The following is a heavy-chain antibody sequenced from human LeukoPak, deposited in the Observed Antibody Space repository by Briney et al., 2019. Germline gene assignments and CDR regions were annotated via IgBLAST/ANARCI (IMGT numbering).Heavy chain of an antibody. CDR3: ARGDSGYDYGFDN. J-gene: IGHJ4*02. CDR1: GGTFSSHA. CDR2: IIPIFGTT. D-gene: IGHD5-12*01. V-gene: IGHV1-69*05. Sequence: SVRVSCKASGGTFSSHAISWVRQAPGQGLEWVGGIIPIFGTTNYAQKFQGRVTITTDESTSTGYMELRSLRSDDTAVYYCARGDSGYDYGFDNWGQGTLVTVSS.